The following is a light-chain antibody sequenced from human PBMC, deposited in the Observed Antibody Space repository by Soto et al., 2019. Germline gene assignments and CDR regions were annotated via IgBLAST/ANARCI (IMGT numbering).Light chain of an antibody. CDR3: QQFYSYPLT. J-gene: IGKJ4*01. CDR2: ASS. CDR1: QGISSY. V-gene: IGKV1-9*01. Sequence: DIQLTQSPSFLSASVGDRVTITCRASQGISSYLAWYQQKPGKAHKLLIYASSTLQSRVPSRFSGSGSGTEFTLTISSLQPEDFATYYCQQFYSYPLTFGGGTKVEIK.